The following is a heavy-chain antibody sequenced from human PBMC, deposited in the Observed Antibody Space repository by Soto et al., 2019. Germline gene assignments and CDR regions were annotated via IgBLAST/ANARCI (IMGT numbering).Heavy chain of an antibody. J-gene: IGHJ3*02. CDR2: IWYDGSNK. Sequence: HPGGSLRLSCAASGFTFSSYGMHWVRQAPGKGLEWVAVIWYDGSNKYYADSVKGRFTISRDNSKNTPYLQMNGLRAEDTAVYYCARGRRIGFGWVQLESHKDAFDIWGQGTMVTVSS. D-gene: IGHD1-1*01. CDR3: ARGRRIGFGWVQLESHKDAFDI. V-gene: IGHV3-33*01. CDR1: GFTFSSYG.